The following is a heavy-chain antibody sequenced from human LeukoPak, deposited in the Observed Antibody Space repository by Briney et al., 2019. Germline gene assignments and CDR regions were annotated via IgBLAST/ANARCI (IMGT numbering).Heavy chain of an antibody. D-gene: IGHD3-3*01. V-gene: IGHV4-4*07. CDR1: GGSISSYY. Sequence: SETLSLTCTVSGGSISSYYWSWIRQPAGKGLEWIGRIYTSGSTNYNPSLKSRATMSVDTSKNQFSLKLNSVTAADTAVYYCARDRGTIFGVANFDYWGQGTLVTVSS. J-gene: IGHJ4*02. CDR3: ARDRGTIFGVANFDY. CDR2: IYTSGST.